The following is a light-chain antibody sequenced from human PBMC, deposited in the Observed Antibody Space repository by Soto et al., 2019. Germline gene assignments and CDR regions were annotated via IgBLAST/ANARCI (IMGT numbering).Light chain of an antibody. Sequence: EVAMTQSPATLSVSPGEGVTLSCRASQGIGDTLAWYQHKPGQTPRLLIYGASSRATGIPDRFSGSGSGTDFTLTISRLEPEDFAVYYCQQYGSSPWTFGQGTKVDIK. CDR1: QGIGDT. J-gene: IGKJ1*01. CDR2: GAS. V-gene: IGKV3-20*01. CDR3: QQYGSSPWT.